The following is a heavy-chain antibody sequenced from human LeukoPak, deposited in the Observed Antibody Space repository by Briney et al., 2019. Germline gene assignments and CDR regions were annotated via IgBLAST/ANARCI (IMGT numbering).Heavy chain of an antibody. CDR3: ARDPIGGLYYYYMDV. J-gene: IGHJ6*03. Sequence: GGSLRLSCVASGFTFSSHSMNWVRQAPGKGLEWVSSISPSGNYIYYADSVEGRFTISRDNAKNSLYLQMNSLRAEDTAVSYCARDPIGGLYYYYMDVWGKGTTVTVSS. D-gene: IGHD4-23*01. CDR2: ISPSGNYI. V-gene: IGHV3-21*01. CDR1: GFTFSSHS.